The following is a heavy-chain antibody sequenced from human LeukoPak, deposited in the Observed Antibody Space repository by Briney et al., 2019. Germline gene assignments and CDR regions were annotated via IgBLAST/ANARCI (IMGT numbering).Heavy chain of an antibody. Sequence: GGSLRLSCAASGFTFSNAWMSWVRQAPGKGLEWVGRIKSKTDGETPDYAAPVKGRFTISRDDSKNTLYLQMDSLKTEDTAVYYCTGVSRSSWYDYWGQGTLVTVSS. CDR2: IKSKTDGETP. CDR3: TGVSRSSWYDY. J-gene: IGHJ4*02. D-gene: IGHD6-13*01. V-gene: IGHV3-15*01. CDR1: GFTFSNAW.